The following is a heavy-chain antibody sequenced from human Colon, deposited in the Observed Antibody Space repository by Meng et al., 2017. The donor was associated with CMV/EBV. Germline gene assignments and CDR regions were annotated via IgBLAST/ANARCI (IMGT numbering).Heavy chain of an antibody. CDR2: IGSSGITI. CDR1: GFTFSSYE. D-gene: IGHD3-22*01. CDR3: ARDKSARDSSAYDY. J-gene: IGHJ4*02. V-gene: IGHV3-48*03. Sequence: GESLKISCAASGFTFSSYEMNWVRQAPGKGLEWVSYIGSSGITIYYADSVKGRFTISRDNAKNSLYLQMDSLRAEDTAVYYCARDKSARDSSAYDYWGQGTLVTVSS.